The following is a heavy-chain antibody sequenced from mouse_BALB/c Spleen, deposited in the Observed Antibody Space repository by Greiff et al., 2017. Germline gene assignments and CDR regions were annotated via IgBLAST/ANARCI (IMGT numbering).Heavy chain of an antibody. Sequence: QVQLQQSGAELVRPGVSVKISCKGSGYTFTDYAMHWVKQSHAKSLEWIGVISTYYGDASYNQKFKGKATMTVDKSSSTAYMELARLTSEDSAIYYCARFNGKGYYAMDYWGQGTSVTVSS. CDR3: ARFNGKGYYAMDY. V-gene: IGHV1S137*01. CDR2: ISTYYGDA. CDR1: GYTFTDYA. J-gene: IGHJ4*01. D-gene: IGHD2-1*01.